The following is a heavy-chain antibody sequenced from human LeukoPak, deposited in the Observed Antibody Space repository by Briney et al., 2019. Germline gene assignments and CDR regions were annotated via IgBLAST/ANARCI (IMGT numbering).Heavy chain of an antibody. CDR3: PRHSPNVVCYQY. CDR1: GGSINNCY. J-gene: IGHJ4*02. CDR2: IYYSGST. V-gene: IGHV4-59*08. Sequence: PSETLSLTCSVSGGSINNCYWSWIRQPPGKGLEWIGYIYYSGSTNYNPSLKSRVTISVDTSKNQFSLKLSSVTAADTAVYYCPRHSPNVVCYQYWGQGTLVTVSS. D-gene: IGHD2-8*01.